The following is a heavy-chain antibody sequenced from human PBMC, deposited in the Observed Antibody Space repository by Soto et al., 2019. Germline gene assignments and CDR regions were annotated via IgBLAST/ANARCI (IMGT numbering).Heavy chain of an antibody. D-gene: IGHD6-19*01. Sequence: SVKVSCKASGGTFSSYAISWVRQAPGQGLEWMGGVIPIFGTANYAQKFQGRVTITADKSTSTAYMELSSLRSEDTAVYYCAREKWDSSGWYHYWGQGTLVTVSS. CDR2: VIPIFGTA. CDR1: GGTFSSYA. J-gene: IGHJ4*01. CDR3: AREKWDSSGWYHY. V-gene: IGHV1-69*06.